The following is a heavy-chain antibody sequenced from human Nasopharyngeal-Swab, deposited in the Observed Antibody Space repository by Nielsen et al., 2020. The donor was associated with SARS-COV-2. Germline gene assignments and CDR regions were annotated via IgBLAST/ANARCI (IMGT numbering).Heavy chain of an antibody. CDR3: ARVGGRTSPMGS. CDR1: EFTFRDYW. V-gene: IGHV3-7*01. Sequence: GGSLRPSCVASEFTFRDYWMSWVPHAPAKGLEWVASIKQDGSEKNYVDSVKGRFTISRDNAKNSLFLQMDSLRTEDTAFYYCARVGGRTSPMGSWGQGTLVTVSS. CDR2: IKQDGSEK. J-gene: IGHJ4*02. D-gene: IGHD3-10*01.